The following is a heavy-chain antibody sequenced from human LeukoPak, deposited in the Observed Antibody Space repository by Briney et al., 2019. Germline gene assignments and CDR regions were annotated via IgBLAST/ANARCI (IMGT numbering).Heavy chain of an antibody. J-gene: IGHJ4*02. D-gene: IGHD3-22*01. CDR3: ARAYYYDSSGYSYYFDY. Sequence: LPGGSLRLSCAASGFTSSDHYMDWVRQAPGKGLEWVGRTRNKANSYTTEYAASVKGRFTISRDDSKNSLYLQMNSLKTEDTAVYYCARAYYYDSSGYSYYFDYWGQGTLVTVSS. CDR2: TRNKANSYTT. V-gene: IGHV3-72*01. CDR1: GFTSSDHY.